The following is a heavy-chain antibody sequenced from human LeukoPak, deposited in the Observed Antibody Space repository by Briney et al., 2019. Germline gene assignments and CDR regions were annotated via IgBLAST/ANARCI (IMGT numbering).Heavy chain of an antibody. J-gene: IGHJ5*02. V-gene: IGHV3-53*01. CDR1: GFTVSSNY. D-gene: IGHD6-13*01. CDR3: AKDRFGIAAAGTNWFDP. CDR2: IYSGGST. Sequence: GGSLRLSCAASGFTVSSNYMSWVRQAPGKGLEWVSVIYSGGSTYYADSVKGRFTTSRDNSKNTLYLQMNSLRAEDTAVYYCAKDRFGIAAAGTNWFDPWGQGTLVTVSS.